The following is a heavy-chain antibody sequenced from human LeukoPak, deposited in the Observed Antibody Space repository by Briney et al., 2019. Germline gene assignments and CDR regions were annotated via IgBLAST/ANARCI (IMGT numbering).Heavy chain of an antibody. J-gene: IGHJ4*02. Sequence: PGTSLRLSCSVSGFTFKAFRMHWVRQAPGKGLEWVAFISEDGDNDSYADSVKGRFTISRDNYENTLHLQMNSLRSEDTAVYYCARVSRYRPNWGQGTLVTVSS. CDR1: GFTFKAFR. D-gene: IGHD3-16*02. CDR3: ARVSRYRPN. V-gene: IGHV3-30*03. CDR2: ISEDGDND.